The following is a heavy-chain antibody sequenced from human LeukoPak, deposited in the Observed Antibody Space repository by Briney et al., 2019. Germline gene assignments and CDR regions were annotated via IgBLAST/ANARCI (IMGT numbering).Heavy chain of an antibody. CDR1: GFTFSNYS. J-gene: IGHJ3*02. CDR2: ISSSSSYI. D-gene: IGHD3-22*01. Sequence: GGSLRLSCAASGFTFSNYSMNWVRQAPGKGLEWVSSISSSSSYIYYADSVKGRFTISRDNAKNSLYLQMNSLRAEDTAVYYCAREMVRNYYDSSGYNAFDIWGQGAMVTVSS. CDR3: AREMVRNYYDSSGYNAFDI. V-gene: IGHV3-21*01.